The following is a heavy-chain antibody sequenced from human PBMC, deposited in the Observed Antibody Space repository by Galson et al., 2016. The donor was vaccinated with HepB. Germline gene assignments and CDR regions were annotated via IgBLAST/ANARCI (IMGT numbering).Heavy chain of an antibody. CDR2: ISGSGDIT. J-gene: IGHJ4*02. V-gene: IGHV3-23*01. CDR1: GFTFNTYA. CDR3: AKGGYYGSGVPWGFHY. D-gene: IGHD3-10*01. Sequence: SLRLSCAASGFTFNTYAMSWVRQAPGKGLEWVSSISGSGDITYNADSVKGRFTISRDNPKHTVYLQMNSLRVEDTAVYYCAKGGYYGSGVPWGFHYRGQGTLVTVPS.